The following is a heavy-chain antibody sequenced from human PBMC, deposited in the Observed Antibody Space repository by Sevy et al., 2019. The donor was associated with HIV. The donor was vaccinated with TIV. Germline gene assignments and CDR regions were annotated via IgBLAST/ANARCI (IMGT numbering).Heavy chain of an antibody. V-gene: IGHV3-23*01. CDR1: GFTFSSYA. Sequence: GGSLRLSCAASGFTFSSYAMSWVRQAPGKGLEWVSDISGSGGSTYYADSVKGRFTISRDNSKNTLYLQMNSLRAEDTAVYYCAKDTTVVTRFGYMDVWGKGTTVTVSS. J-gene: IGHJ6*03. D-gene: IGHD3-10*02. CDR2: ISGSGGST. CDR3: AKDTTVVTRFGYMDV.